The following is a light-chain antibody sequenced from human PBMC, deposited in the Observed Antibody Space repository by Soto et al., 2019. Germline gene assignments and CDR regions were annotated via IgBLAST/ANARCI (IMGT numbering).Light chain of an antibody. V-gene: IGKV1-5*01. J-gene: IGKJ2*01. CDR2: DAS. CDR1: QSIHRW. Sequence: DIPMTQSPSTLSASVGDRVTFTCRASQSIHRWLAWYQQKPGKAPKLLIYDASSLESGVPSRFSGSGSGTEFTLTISSLHPDDFGSFYCQQYNTYPYSFGQGTKLEIK. CDR3: QQYNTYPYS.